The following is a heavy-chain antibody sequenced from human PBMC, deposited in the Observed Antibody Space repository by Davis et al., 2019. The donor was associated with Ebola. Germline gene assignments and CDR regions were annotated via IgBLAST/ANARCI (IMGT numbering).Heavy chain of an antibody. D-gene: IGHD3-22*01. CDR3: AREGYYERYGMDV. CDR1: GFTFSSYS. Sequence: PGGSLRLSCEASGFTFSSYSMNWVRQAPGKGLEWVSYISSSSSTIYYADSVKGRFTISRDNSKNTLFLQMNSLRAEDTAVYYCAREGYYERYGMDVWGQGTTVTVSS. CDR2: ISSSSSTI. J-gene: IGHJ6*02. V-gene: IGHV3-48*01.